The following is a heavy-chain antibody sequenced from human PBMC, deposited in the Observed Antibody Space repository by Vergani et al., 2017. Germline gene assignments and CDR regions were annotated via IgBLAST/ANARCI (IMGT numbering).Heavy chain of an antibody. CDR1: GGSISSGGYY. J-gene: IGHJ4*02. Sequence: QLQLQESGPGLVKPSQTLSLTCTVSGGSISSGGYYWSWIRQHPGKGLEWIGYIYYSGSTYYNPSLKSRVTISVDTSKNQCSLKLSSVTAADTAVYYCARVNPYLGSPVGIVATVDYWGQGTLVTVSS. D-gene: IGHD5-12*01. V-gene: IGHV4-31*03. CDR2: IYYSGST. CDR3: ARVNPYLGSPVGIVATVDY.